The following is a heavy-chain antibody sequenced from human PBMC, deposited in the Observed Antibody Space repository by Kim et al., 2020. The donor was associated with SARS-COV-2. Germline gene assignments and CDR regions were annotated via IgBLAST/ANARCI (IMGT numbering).Heavy chain of an antibody. V-gene: IGHV3-53*04. D-gene: IGHD2-15*01. CDR2: IYSGGST. CDR1: GFTVSSNY. CDR3: ARDSGYCSGGSCSREPLDYGMDV. J-gene: IGHJ6*02. Sequence: GGSLRLSCAASGFTVSSNYMSWVRQAPGKGLEWVSVIYSGGSTYYADSVKGRFTIPRHNSKTTLYLQMNSLRAEDTAVYYCARDSGYCSGGSCSREPLDYGMDVWGQGTTVTVSS.